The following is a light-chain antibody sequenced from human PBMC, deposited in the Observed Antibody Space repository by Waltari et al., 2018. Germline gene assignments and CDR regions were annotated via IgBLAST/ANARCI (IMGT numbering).Light chain of an antibody. CDR3: QQFLMYPRT. Sequence: EVVLTQSPGTLSFTPGERATLSCRACQILDSTYLGWYQQKPGQAPSLLIYGASNRANGIPDRFSGSGSGTDFTLTISRLEPEDFAVYYCQQFLMYPRTFGRGTKVEV. V-gene: IGKV3-20*01. CDR2: GAS. J-gene: IGKJ1*01. CDR1: QILDSTY.